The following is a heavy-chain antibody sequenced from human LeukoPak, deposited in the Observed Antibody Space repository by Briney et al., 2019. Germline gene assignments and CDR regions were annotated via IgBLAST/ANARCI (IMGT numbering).Heavy chain of an antibody. CDR3: ARSPDILTGENFDY. D-gene: IGHD3-9*01. J-gene: IGHJ4*02. Sequence: ASVRVSCKASGYTFTGYYMHWVRQAPGQGLEWMGWINLNSGGTNDAQKFQDRGTMTRDTSISTAYMELSRLRSDDTAVYYCARSPDILTGENFDYWGQGTLVTVSS. CDR1: GYTFTGYY. V-gene: IGHV1-2*02. CDR2: INLNSGGT.